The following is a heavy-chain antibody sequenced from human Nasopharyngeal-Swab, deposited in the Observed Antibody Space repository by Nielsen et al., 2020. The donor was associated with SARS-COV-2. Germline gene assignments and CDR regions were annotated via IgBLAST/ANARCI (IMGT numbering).Heavy chain of an antibody. Sequence: CCAACGFTFEDCVMHWVRQAPGKGLGWVSGSSWNSGSIGYADSVKGRFTISRDNAKQSLYLQINSLRAEDTALYYYGKDHRSSWWNAFDIWGQGTMVTVSS. CDR2: SSWNSGSI. V-gene: IGHV3-9*01. CDR3: GKDHRSSWWNAFDI. CDR1: GFTFEDCV. J-gene: IGHJ3*02. D-gene: IGHD6-13*01.